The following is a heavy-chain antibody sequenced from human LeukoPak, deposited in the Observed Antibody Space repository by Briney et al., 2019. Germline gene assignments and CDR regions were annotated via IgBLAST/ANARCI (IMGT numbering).Heavy chain of an antibody. Sequence: GGSLRLSCAASGFTFSDYYMSWIRQAPGKGLEWVSYISSSGRTIYYADSVKGRFTISRDNAKNSPWLQMNSLRAEDTAVYYCACGYSYGYNFDYWGQGTLVTVSS. V-gene: IGHV3-11*04. J-gene: IGHJ4*02. CDR1: GFTFSDYY. D-gene: IGHD5-18*01. CDR2: ISSSGRTI. CDR3: ACGYSYGYNFDY.